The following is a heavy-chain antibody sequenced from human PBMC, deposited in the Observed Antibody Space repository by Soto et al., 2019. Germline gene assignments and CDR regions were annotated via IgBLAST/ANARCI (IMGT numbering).Heavy chain of an antibody. Sequence: QVQLVQSGAEVKEPGASVKVSCKASGYTFTSNYMQWVRQAPGQGLEWMGVINPSDGGTTYTQKFQGRITMTRDASTSTFYMQLYSVRSGDTAVYYSARSGRGYSYYWGQGTLVTVSS. CDR1: GYTFTSNY. CDR3: ARSGRGYSYY. V-gene: IGHV1-46*01. D-gene: IGHD5-18*01. J-gene: IGHJ4*02. CDR2: INPSDGGT.